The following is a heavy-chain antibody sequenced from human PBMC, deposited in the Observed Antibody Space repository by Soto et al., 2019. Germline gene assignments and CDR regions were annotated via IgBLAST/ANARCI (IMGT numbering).Heavy chain of an antibody. CDR2: ISAYNGNT. V-gene: IGHV1-18*01. CDR3: ARDYNHYGDYEVGY. D-gene: IGHD4-17*01. J-gene: IGHJ4*02. CDR1: GYTFTSYG. Sequence: ASVKVSCKASGYTFTSYGISWVRQAPGQGLEWMGWISAYNGNTNYAQKLQGRVTMTTDTSTSTAYMELRSLRSDDTAVYYCARDYNHYGDYEVGYWGQGTLVTVSS.